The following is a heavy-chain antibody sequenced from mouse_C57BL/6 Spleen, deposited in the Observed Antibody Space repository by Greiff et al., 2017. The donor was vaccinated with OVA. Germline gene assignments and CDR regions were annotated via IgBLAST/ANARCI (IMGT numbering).Heavy chain of an antibody. CDR2: IDPSDSYT. D-gene: IGHD2-1*01. Sequence: QVQLQQPGAELVKPGASVKLSCKASGYTFTSYWMQWVKQRPGQGLEWIGEIDPSDSYTNSNQKFKGKATLTVYTSSSTAYMQLSSLTSEDAAVYYCARGGNYGFDYWGQGTTLTVSA. CDR1: GYTFTSYW. CDR3: ARGGNYGFDY. J-gene: IGHJ2*01. V-gene: IGHV1-50*01.